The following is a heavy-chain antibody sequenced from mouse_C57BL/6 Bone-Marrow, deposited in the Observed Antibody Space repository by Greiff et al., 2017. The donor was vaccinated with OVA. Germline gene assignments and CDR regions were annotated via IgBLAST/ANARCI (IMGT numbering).Heavy chain of an antibody. V-gene: IGHV1-52*01. CDR3: ALITTVVAPFDY. D-gene: IGHD1-1*01. J-gene: IGHJ2*01. CDR1: GYTFTSYW. Sequence: QVQLQQPGAELVRPGSSVKLSCKASGYTFTSYWMHWVKQRPIQGLEWIGNIDPSDSETPYNQKFKDKATLTVDKSSSTAYMQLSSLTSEDSAVYYCALITTVVAPFDYWGQGTTLTVSS. CDR2: IDPSDSET.